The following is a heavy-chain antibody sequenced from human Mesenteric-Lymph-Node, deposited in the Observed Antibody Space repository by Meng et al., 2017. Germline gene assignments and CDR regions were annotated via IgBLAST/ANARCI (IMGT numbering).Heavy chain of an antibody. CDR1: GGSISSYY. J-gene: IGHJ6*02. CDR3: AREGAVAGHYYYYGMDV. V-gene: IGHV4-4*07. CDR2: IYTSGST. Sequence: SETLSLTCTVSGGSISSYYWSWIRQPAGKGLEWIGRIYTSGSTNYNPSLKSRVTMSVDTSKNQFSLKLSSVTAADTAVYYCAREGAVAGHYYYYGMDVWGQGTTVTVSS. D-gene: IGHD6-19*01.